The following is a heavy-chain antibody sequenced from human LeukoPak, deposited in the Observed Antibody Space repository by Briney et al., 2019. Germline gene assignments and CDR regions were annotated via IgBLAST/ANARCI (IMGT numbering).Heavy chain of an antibody. V-gene: IGHV4-59*12. J-gene: IGHJ4*01. D-gene: IGHD1-1*01. CDR2: IYYSGST. Sequence: SETLSLTCTVSGGSISSYYWSWIRQPPGKGLEWIGYIYYSGSTNYNPSLKSRVTISVDTSKNQFSLKLSSVTAADTAVYYCARRRWNPLRFDYWGQGTLVTVSS. CDR1: GGSISSYY. CDR3: ARRRWNPLRFDY.